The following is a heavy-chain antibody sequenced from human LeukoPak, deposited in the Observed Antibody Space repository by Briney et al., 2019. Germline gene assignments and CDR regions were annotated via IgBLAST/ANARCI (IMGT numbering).Heavy chain of an antibody. CDR3: GKDSGEMATNWDFDY. J-gene: IGHJ4*02. CDR1: GFPLTYYG. D-gene: IGHD5-24*01. CDR2: ISYDGNKK. V-gene: IGHV3-30*18. Sequence: GGSLGLSCAASGFPLTYYGMHWVRQAPGKGLEWVALISYDGNKKYYADSVKGRFTISRDNSENTHYLQMNSLRVEDTAIYYCGKDSGEMATNWDFDYWGQGNLVTVSS.